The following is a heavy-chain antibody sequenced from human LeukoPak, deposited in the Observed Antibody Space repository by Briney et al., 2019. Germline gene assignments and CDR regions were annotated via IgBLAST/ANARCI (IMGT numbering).Heavy chain of an antibody. CDR1: GFTFSSYW. J-gene: IGHJ4*02. CDR2: IKQDGSEK. Sequence: TGGSLRLSCAASGFTFSSYWMGWVRQAPGKGLEWVANIKQDGSEKDYVDSVKGRFTISRDNAKNSLYLQMSSLRAEDTAVYYCARDKDGDSTLDYWGQGTLVTVSS. D-gene: IGHD4-17*01. V-gene: IGHV3-7*01. CDR3: ARDKDGDSTLDY.